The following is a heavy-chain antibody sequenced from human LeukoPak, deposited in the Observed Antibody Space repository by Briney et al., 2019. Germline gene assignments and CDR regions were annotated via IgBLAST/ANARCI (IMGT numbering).Heavy chain of an antibody. J-gene: IGHJ4*02. Sequence: SGGSLRLSCAACGFTFSSYAMHWVRQAPGKGLEYVSAISSNGGSTYYANSVKGRFTISRDNSKNTPYLQMGSLRAEDMAVYYCARVGAPGPVYFDYWGQGTLVTVSS. CDR3: ARVGAPGPVYFDY. V-gene: IGHV3-64*01. CDR2: ISSNGGST. CDR1: GFTFSSYA. D-gene: IGHD1-26*01.